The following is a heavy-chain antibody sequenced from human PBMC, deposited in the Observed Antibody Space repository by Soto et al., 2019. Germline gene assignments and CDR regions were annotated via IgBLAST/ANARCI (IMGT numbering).Heavy chain of an antibody. D-gene: IGHD5-12*01. J-gene: IGHJ4*02. CDR3: ARDLGSCYDPGHY. CDR2: IIPIFGTT. Sequence: QVQLVQSGAEVKKPGSSVKVSCKTSGDIFSGYSISWVRQAPGQGLEWMGGIIPIFGTTNYAQRFHGRVTITANKSTSTVYMELYSLKSEDTAVYYCARDLGSCYDPGHYWGQGTLVTVSS. V-gene: IGHV1-69*14. CDR1: GDIFSGYS.